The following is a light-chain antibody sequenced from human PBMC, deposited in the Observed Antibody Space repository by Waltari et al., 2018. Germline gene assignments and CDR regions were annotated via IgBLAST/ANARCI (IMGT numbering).Light chain of an antibody. CDR1: SGHSTNV. CDR2: VNSDGSH. J-gene: IGLJ3*02. V-gene: IGLV4-69*01. Sequence: QLVLTQSPSASASLGASVKLTCTLSSGHSTNVVARFQQQPEKGPRFLMKVNSDGSHTKGDEIPDRFSGSSSGAERYLTISSLQSEDETDYYCQTGGHGTWVFGGGTKLTVL. CDR3: QTGGHGTWV.